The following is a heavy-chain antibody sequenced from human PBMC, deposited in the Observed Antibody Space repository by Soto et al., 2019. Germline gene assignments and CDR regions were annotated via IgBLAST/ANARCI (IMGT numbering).Heavy chain of an antibody. CDR2: IYYSGST. V-gene: IGHV4-59*08. CDR1: GGSISSYY. Sequence: QVQLQESGPGLVKPSETLSLTCTVSGGSISSYYWSWIRQPPGKGLEWIGYIYYSGSTNYNPSLKSRVTISVDTSKNQFALKLSSVTAADTAVYYCARQARLAVAGEIDYWGQGTLVTVSS. D-gene: IGHD6-19*01. CDR3: ARQARLAVAGEIDY. J-gene: IGHJ4*02.